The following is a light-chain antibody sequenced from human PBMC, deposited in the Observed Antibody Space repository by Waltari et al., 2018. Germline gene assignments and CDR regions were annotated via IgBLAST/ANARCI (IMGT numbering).Light chain of an antibody. CDR2: AAS. V-gene: IGKV1-39*01. Sequence: DFQMTQPPSPLSASVVDRVTITCRASQSISTFLNWYQQRPRKSPEPLIYAASSLQSGVPSGFSGSGSGTDFTLTISSLQPEDFATYYCQQSHSPPFTFGPGTKVDIK. CDR3: QQSHSPPFT. J-gene: IGKJ3*01. CDR1: QSISTF.